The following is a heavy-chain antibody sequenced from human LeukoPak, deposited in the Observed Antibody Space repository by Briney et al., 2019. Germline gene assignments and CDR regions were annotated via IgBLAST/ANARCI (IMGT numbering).Heavy chain of an antibody. CDR1: GFTFGDYA. Sequence: GGSLRLSCTASGFTFGDYAMSWFRQAPGKGLEWVGFIRSKAYGGTTEYAASVKGRFTISRDDSKSIAYLQMNSLKTEDTAVYYCTRDPLGYSSGWPRVFDYWGQGTLVTVSS. CDR3: TRDPLGYSSGWPRVFDY. CDR2: IRSKAYGGTT. D-gene: IGHD6-19*01. V-gene: IGHV3-49*03. J-gene: IGHJ4*02.